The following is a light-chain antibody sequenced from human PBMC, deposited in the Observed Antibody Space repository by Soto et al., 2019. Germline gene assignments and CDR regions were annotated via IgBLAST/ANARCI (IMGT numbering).Light chain of an antibody. CDR3: QVWDSATYHVV. J-gene: IGLJ2*01. V-gene: IGLV3-21*02. CDR1: NIGSRR. CDR2: ADS. Sequence: SYELTQPPSVSVAPGQTASITGGGDNIGSRRVHWYQQRAGQAPVLVVYADSDRPSGIPERFSGSNSGNAATLTIGRVEAGDEADFYCQVWDSATYHVVFGGGTKLTVL.